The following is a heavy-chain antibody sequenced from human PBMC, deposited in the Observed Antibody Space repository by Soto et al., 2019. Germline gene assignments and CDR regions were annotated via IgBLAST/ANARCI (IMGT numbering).Heavy chain of an antibody. CDR2: IYYSGST. D-gene: IGHD2-21*02. Sequence: SETLSLTCTVSGGSISSYYWSWIRQPPGKGLEWIGYIYYSGSTNYNPSLKSRVTISVDTSKNQFSLKLSSVTAADTAVYYCASTEVTAIDYWGQGTLVTVSS. CDR3: ASTEVTAIDY. J-gene: IGHJ4*02. V-gene: IGHV4-59*08. CDR1: GGSISSYY.